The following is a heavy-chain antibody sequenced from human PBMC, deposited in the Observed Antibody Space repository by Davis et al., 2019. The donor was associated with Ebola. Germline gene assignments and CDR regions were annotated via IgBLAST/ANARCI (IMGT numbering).Heavy chain of an antibody. D-gene: IGHD5-12*01. CDR1: GYTFTNCY. V-gene: IGHV1-46*03. Sequence: ASVKVSCKASGYTFTNCYMHWVPQAPGQGLEWMGMINPNDGRTIYAQKFQGRVTVTRATSTTTVYMDLSSLRSEDTALYYCTTPGGQDSGYDVFDIWGQGTMVTVSS. J-gene: IGHJ3*02. CDR2: INPNDGRT. CDR3: TTPGGQDSGYDVFDI.